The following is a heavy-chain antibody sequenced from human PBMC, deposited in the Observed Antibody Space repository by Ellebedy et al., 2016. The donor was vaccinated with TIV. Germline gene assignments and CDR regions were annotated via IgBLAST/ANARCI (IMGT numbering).Heavy chain of an antibody. CDR1: GGSLSGYY. CDR2: INRSRST. J-gene: IGHJ3*01. Sequence: SETLSLXXAVYGGSLSGYYWSWIRQPPGKGLEWIGEINRSRSTKYNPSLNSRVTISEGTSENQFSLNLASVTAADTAVYYCARFTSRDGYNYDVFDLWGQGTMVTVSS. D-gene: IGHD5-24*01. CDR3: ARFTSRDGYNYDVFDL. V-gene: IGHV4-34*01.